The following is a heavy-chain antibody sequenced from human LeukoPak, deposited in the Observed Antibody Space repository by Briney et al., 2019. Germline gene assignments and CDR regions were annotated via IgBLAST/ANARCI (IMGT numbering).Heavy chain of an antibody. Sequence: GSLRLSCAASGFTFSNHPVHWVRQAPGKGLEPLSAISGDGFRTYYANSVKGRFTISRDNSRSIVYLQMGSLRNEDTAAYYCAREEPAGSYDYWGRGTLVTVSS. J-gene: IGHJ4*02. D-gene: IGHD6-13*01. CDR3: AREEPAGSYDY. V-gene: IGHV3-64*01. CDR1: GFTFSNHP. CDR2: ISGDGFRT.